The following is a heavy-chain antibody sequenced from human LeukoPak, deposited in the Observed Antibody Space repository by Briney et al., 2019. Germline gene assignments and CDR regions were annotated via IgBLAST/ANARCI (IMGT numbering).Heavy chain of an antibody. J-gene: IGHJ6*02. Sequence: GGSLRLSCAASGFTFSDYYMSWIRQAPGKGLEWVSYISSSGSTIYYADSVKGRFTISRDNAKNSLYLQMNSLRAEDTAVYYCARDKRQQLGNYYYYYGMDVWGQGTTVTVSS. CDR2: ISSSGSTI. V-gene: IGHV3-11*01. CDR3: ARDKRQQLGNYYYYYGMDV. D-gene: IGHD6-13*01. CDR1: GFTFSDYY.